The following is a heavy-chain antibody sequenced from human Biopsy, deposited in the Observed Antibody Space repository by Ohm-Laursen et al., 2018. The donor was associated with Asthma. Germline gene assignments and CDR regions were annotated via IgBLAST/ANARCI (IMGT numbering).Heavy chain of an antibody. J-gene: IGHJ4*02. CDR2: INSVSGTT. Sequence: SVKVSCKTLGGTFNTYVIGWVRQAPGQGLEWMGGINSVSGTTTYPQKFQDRVTITADDSTSTVYMELSSLRSEDTAVYYCARKAGSCISRTCYSLDFWGQGTLVTVSS. CDR3: ARKAGSCISRTCYSLDF. D-gene: IGHD2-2*01. CDR1: GGTFNTYV. V-gene: IGHV1-69*13.